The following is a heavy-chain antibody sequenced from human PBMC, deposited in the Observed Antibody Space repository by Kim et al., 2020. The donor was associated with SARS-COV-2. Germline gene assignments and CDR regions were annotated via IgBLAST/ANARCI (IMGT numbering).Heavy chain of an antibody. CDR3: AKGVEF. V-gene: IGHV3-23*01. J-gene: IGHJ4*02. CDR1: GFIFRSYA. Sequence: GGSLRLSCAASGFIFRSYAMSWVRQAPGKGLEWVSGTSDSGGTTNYADSVKGRFTISRDNSKNMLYLQMNSLRAEDTAVYYCAKGVEFGGQGSLVTVSS. CDR2: TSDSGGTT. D-gene: IGHD2-15*01.